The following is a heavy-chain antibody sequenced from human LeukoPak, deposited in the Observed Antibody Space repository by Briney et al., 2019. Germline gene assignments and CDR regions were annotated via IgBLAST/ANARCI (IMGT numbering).Heavy chain of an antibody. J-gene: IGHJ6*03. Sequence: PSETLSLTCTVSGGSITSYYWSWIRQPPGKGLEWIGYIYYSETTNSNPSLKSRVTISLDTSKNQVSLKLSSVTAADTAVYYCARVPRSHYYYYYMDVWGKGTTVTVSS. CDR3: ARVPRSHYYYYYMDV. V-gene: IGHV4-59*01. CDR2: IYYSETT. CDR1: GGSITSYY.